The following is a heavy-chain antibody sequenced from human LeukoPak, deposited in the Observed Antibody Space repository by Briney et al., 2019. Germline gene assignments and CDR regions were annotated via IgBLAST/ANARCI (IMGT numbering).Heavy chain of an antibody. CDR1: GFSVSSDH. CDR2: IYSGGST. V-gene: IGHV3-66*01. CDR3: ARDQNGLTWFDS. J-gene: IGHJ5*01. D-gene: IGHD2-2*03. Sequence: GGSLRLSCAASGFSVSSDHINWVRQAPGRGLEWGSVIYSGGSTYYADSVKGRFTISRDKSKNTVYLQINTLRAEDTAVYYCARDQNGLTWFDSWGQGTLVTVSS.